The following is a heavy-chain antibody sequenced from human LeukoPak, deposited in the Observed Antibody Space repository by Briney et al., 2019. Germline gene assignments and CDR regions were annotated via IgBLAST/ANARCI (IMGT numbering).Heavy chain of an antibody. V-gene: IGHV1-2*06. CDR1: GYTFTGYY. J-gene: IGHJ6*02. CDR2: INPNSGGT. D-gene: IGHD2-2*01. CDR3: AREKVRQSGMDV. Sequence: ASVKVSCKASGYTFTGYYMHWVRQAPGQGLEWMGRINPNSGGTNYAQKFQGRVTMIRDTSNSTAYMELSRLRSDDTAVYYCAREKVRQSGMDVWGQGTTVTVSS.